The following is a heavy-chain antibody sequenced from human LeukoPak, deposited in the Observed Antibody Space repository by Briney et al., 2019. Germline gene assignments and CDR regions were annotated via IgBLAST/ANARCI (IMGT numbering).Heavy chain of an antibody. V-gene: IGHV3-23*01. J-gene: IGHJ3*02. CDR1: GFTFSSYA. CDR3: AKDLRYFDWLLSGHDAFDI. CDR2: ISGSGGST. Sequence: PGGSLRLSCAASGFTFSSYAMSWVRQAPGKGLEWVSAISGSGGSTYYADSVKGRFTISRDNSKNTLYLQMNSLRAEDTAVYYCAKDLRYFDWLLSGHDAFDIWGQGTMVTVSS. D-gene: IGHD3-9*01.